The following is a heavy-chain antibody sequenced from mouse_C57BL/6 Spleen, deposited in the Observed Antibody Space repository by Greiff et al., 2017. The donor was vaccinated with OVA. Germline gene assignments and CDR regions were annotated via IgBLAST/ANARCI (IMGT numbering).Heavy chain of an antibody. Sequence: VQLQQPGAELVRPGSSVKLSCKASGYTFTSYWMHWVKQRPIQGLEWIGNIDPSDSETHYNQKFKDKATLTVDKSSSTAYMQLSSLTSEDSAVYYWARRYGSSYGYFDVWGTGTTVTVSS. CDR3: ARRYGSSYGYFDV. J-gene: IGHJ1*03. CDR2: IDPSDSET. V-gene: IGHV1-52*01. CDR1: GYTFTSYW. D-gene: IGHD1-1*01.